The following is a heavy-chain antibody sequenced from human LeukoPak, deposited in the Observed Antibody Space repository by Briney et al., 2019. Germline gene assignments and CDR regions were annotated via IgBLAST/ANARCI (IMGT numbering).Heavy chain of an antibody. Sequence: SETLSLTCTVSGGSISSYYWSWIRQPPGKGLEWIGYIYYSGSTNYNPSLKSRVPISVDTSKNQFSLKLSSVTAADTAVYYCARTHDIWSGPRFDPWGQGTLVTVSS. J-gene: IGHJ5*02. CDR3: ARTHDIWSGPRFDP. CDR2: IYYSGST. D-gene: IGHD3-3*01. V-gene: IGHV4-59*01. CDR1: GGSISSYY.